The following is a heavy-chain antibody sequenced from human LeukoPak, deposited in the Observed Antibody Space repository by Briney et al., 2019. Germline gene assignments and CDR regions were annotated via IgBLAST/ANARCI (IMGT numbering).Heavy chain of an antibody. V-gene: IGHV4-59*01. D-gene: IGHD6-13*01. Sequence: KPSETLSLTCTVSGGSISSYYWSWIRQPPGKGLEWIGYIYYSGSTNYNPSLKSRVTISVDTSKNQFSLKLSSVPAADTAVYYCARETRSSWSSNFDYWGQGTLVTVSS. CDR1: GGSISSYY. J-gene: IGHJ4*02. CDR3: ARETRSSWSSNFDY. CDR2: IYYSGST.